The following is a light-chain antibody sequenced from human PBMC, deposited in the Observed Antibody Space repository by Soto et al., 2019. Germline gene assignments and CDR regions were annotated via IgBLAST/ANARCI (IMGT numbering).Light chain of an antibody. CDR2: GAS. Sequence: EIVLTQSPGTLSLSPGERATLSCRASQSISSSYLAWYQQKPDQAPGVLIYGASSRATGIPDRFSGSGSGTDFTLTISRLEPEDFAVYFCQQYGNPPPNAFGQGTKVEIK. J-gene: IGKJ2*01. CDR3: QQYGNPPPNA. V-gene: IGKV3-20*01. CDR1: QSISSSY.